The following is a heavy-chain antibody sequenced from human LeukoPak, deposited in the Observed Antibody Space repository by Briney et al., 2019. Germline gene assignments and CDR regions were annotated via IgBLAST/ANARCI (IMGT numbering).Heavy chain of an antibody. D-gene: IGHD6-19*01. V-gene: IGHV4-34*01. J-gene: IGHJ4*02. CDR3: ARHAGSVWYEGTLDY. CDR2: INHSGST. CDR1: GFTFSNYA. Sequence: GSLRLSCAASGFTFSNYAMSWVRQAPGKGLEWIGEINHSGSTNYNPSLKSRVTISVDTSKNQFSLKLSSVTAADTAVYYCARHAGSVWYEGTLDYWGQGTLVTVSS.